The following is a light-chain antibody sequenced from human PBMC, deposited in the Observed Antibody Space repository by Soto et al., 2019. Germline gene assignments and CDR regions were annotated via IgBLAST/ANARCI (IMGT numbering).Light chain of an antibody. V-gene: IGKV1-27*01. J-gene: IGKJ3*01. CDR1: QGIANH. Sequence: DLPMTQSPSSLSPYVGDSVTVTCRASQGIANHLACSQQKPGKAPNLLIYPASTLQSGVPSRFSGSGFGTEFTLTISSLQPEHVATCYCHKYKSAPYTFGSGAPVDI. CDR3: HKYKSAPYT. CDR2: PAS.